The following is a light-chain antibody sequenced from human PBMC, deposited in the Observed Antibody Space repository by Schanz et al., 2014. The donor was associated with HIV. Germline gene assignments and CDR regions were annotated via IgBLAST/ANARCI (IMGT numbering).Light chain of an antibody. CDR1: QDISNY. CDR3: QKYNSAPVL. V-gene: IGKV1-33*01. J-gene: IGKJ4*01. Sequence: DIQMTQSPSSLSASVGDRVTITCQASQDISNYLNWYQQKPGKAPKLLIYDASNLETGVPSRFSGSGSGTDFTLTISSLQPEDFATYYCQKYNSAPVLFGGGTKVEIK. CDR2: DAS.